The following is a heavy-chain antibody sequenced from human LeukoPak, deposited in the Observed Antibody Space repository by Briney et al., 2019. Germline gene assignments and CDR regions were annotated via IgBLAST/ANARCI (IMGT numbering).Heavy chain of an antibody. CDR2: INHSGST. CDR1: GGSLSGYY. CDR3: ARGGIAVAGEHDY. Sequence: SETLSLTCAVYGGSLSGYYWSWIRQPPGKGLEWIGEINHSGSTNYNPSLKSRVTISVDTSKNQFSLKLSSVTAADTAVYYCARGGIAVAGEHDYWGQGTLVTVSS. V-gene: IGHV4-34*01. D-gene: IGHD6-19*01. J-gene: IGHJ4*02.